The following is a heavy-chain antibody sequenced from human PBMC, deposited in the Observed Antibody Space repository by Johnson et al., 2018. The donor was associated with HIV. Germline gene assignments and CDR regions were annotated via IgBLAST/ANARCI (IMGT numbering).Heavy chain of an antibody. CDR3: ARDEPYNLHAFDI. V-gene: IGHV3-30-3*01. D-gene: IGHD5-24*01. CDR2: ISYDGSNK. Sequence: QVQLVESGGGVVQPGRSLRLSCAASGFTFSSYAMHWVRQAPGKGLEWVAVISYDGSNKYYADSVKGRFTISRDNSKNTLYLQMNSLRAEDTAVYYCARDEPYNLHAFDIWGQGTMVTVSS. J-gene: IGHJ3*02. CDR1: GFTFSSYA.